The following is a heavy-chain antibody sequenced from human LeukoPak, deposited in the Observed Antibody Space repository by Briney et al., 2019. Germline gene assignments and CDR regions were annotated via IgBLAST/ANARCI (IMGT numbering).Heavy chain of an antibody. V-gene: IGHV3-15*07. D-gene: IGHD2-21*01. CDR1: GLTGSHNY. Sequence: PGGSLRLSCAASGLTGSHNYVNWVRQAPGKGLEWVGRIKPKTDGETTEYAAPVKDRFSISRDDSKSMMYLQMNSLKTEDTAVYYCITPLPYSAQGGQGTLVTVSS. CDR2: IKPKTDGETT. CDR3: ITPLPYSAQ. J-gene: IGHJ4*02.